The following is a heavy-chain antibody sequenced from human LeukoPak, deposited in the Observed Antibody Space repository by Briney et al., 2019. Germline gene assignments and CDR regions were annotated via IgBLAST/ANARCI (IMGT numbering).Heavy chain of an antibody. J-gene: IGHJ4*02. Sequence: PSETLSLTCTVSGGSISNYYWSWIRQPAGKGLEWIGHISASGNTNYNPSLKSRVAMSVDTSMNLFALKLSSVTAADTAVYYCARQGVATAIDYWGQGTLVTVSS. D-gene: IGHD2-21*02. CDR1: GGSISNYY. CDR3: ARQGVATAIDY. CDR2: ISASGNT. V-gene: IGHV4-4*07.